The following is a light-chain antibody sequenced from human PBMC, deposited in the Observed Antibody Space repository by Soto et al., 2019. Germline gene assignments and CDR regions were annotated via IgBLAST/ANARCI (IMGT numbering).Light chain of an antibody. CDR1: QGISHY. J-gene: IGKJ4*01. CDR3: LQHNTYPLT. Sequence: DIQMTQSPSAVSASVGERVTITCRASQGISHYLAWYQQRPGRVPKRLIYGASTLESGVPSRFSGSGSGTEFTLTIRSLQPEDFGTYYCLQHNTYPLTFGGGTKVE. CDR2: GAS. V-gene: IGKV1-17*03.